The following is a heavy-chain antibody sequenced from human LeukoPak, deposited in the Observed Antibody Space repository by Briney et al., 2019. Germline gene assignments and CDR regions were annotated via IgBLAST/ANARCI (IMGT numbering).Heavy chain of an antibody. CDR1: GFTVNTKY. CDR3: ARGWYYFDY. V-gene: IGHV3-53*05. J-gene: IGHJ4*02. Sequence: GGSLRLSCAVSGFTVNTKYISWVRQAPGKGPEWVSVIYGGGSTYYADSVKGRFTISRDNSKNTLYLQMNSLRAEDTAVYYCARGWYYFDYWGQGTLVTVSS. D-gene: IGHD6-19*01. CDR2: IYGGGST.